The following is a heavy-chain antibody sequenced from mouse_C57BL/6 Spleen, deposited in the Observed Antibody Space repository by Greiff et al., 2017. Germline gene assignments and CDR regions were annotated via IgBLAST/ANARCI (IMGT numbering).Heavy chain of an antibody. CDR3: TRDDDYDRAFAY. D-gene: IGHD2-4*01. CDR1: GFTFSSYA. CDR2: ISSGGDYI. Sequence: EVKLVESGEGLVKPGGSLKLSCAASGFTFSSYAMSWVRQTPEKRLEWVAYISSGGDYIYYADTVKGRFTISRDNARNTLYLQMSSLKSEDTAMYYCTRDDDYDRAFAYWGQGTLVTVSA. J-gene: IGHJ3*01. V-gene: IGHV5-9-1*02.